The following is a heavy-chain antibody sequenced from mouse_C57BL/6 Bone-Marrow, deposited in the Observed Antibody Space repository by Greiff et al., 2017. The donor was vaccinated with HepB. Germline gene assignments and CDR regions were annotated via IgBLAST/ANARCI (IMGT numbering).Heavy chain of an antibody. CDR1: GYTFTDYE. CDR3: TPYDYDVGAWFAY. J-gene: IGHJ3*01. D-gene: IGHD2-4*01. Sequence: HLHHSFSYLVRPGASVTLSCKASGYTFTDYEMHWVKQTPVHGLEWIGAIDPETGGTAYNQKFKGKAILTADKSSSTAYMELRSLTSEDSAVYYCTPYDYDVGAWFAYWGQGTLVTVSA. CDR2: IDPETGGT. V-gene: IGHV1-15*01.